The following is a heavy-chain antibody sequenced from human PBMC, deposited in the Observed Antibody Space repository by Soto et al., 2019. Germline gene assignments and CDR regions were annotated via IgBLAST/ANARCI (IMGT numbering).Heavy chain of an antibody. J-gene: IGHJ6*02. CDR1: GFTFSSYG. CDR3: AKVDIPYYYYGMDV. D-gene: IGHD2-15*01. V-gene: IGHV3-30*18. CDR2: ISYDGSNK. Sequence: QVQLVESGGGVVQPGRSLRLSCAASGFTFSSYGMHWVRQAPGKGLEWVAVISYDGSNKYYADSVKGRFTISRDNSKNTQYLQMNSLRAEDTAVYYCAKVDIPYYYYGMDVWGQGTTVTVSS.